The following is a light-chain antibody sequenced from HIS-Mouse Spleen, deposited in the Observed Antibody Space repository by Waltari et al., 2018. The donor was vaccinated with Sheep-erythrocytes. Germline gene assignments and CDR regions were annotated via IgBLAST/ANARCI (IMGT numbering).Light chain of an antibody. V-gene: IGLV2-23*01. CDR1: SSAVGSYNL. J-gene: IGLJ2*01. Sequence: QSALTQPASVSGSPGQSLTISCTGTSSAVGSYNLFSWYQQHPGKAPKPMIYEGSKRPSGVSNRFSGSKSGNTASLTISGLQAEDEADYYCCSYAGSSTLVFGGGTKLTVL. CDR3: CSYAGSSTLV. CDR2: EGS.